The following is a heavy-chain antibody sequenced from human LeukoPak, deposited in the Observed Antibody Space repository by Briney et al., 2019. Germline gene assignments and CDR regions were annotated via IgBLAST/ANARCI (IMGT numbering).Heavy chain of an antibody. J-gene: IGHJ4*02. CDR1: GFTFSSYA. V-gene: IGHV3-64*01. D-gene: IGHD6-13*01. CDR2: ISSNGGST. CDR3: ARQATRIAAAGTSIDY. Sequence: PGGSLRLSCAASGFTFSSYAMHWVRQAPGKGPEYVSAISSNGGSTYYANSVKGRFIISRDNSKNTLYLQMGSLRAEDMAVYYCARQATRIAAAGTSIDYWGQGTLVTVSS.